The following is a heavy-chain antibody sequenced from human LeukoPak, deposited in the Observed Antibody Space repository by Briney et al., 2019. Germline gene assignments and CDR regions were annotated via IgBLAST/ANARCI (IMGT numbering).Heavy chain of an antibody. J-gene: IGHJ5*02. CDR3: ARAHPGLRFLEWLLSGGWFDP. Sequence: SVKVSCKASGYTFTSYDINWVRQATGQGLEWMGWMNPNSGNTGYAQKFQGRVTMTRNTSISTAYMELSSLRSEDTAVYYCARAHPGLRFLEWLLSGGWFDPWGQGTLVTVSS. D-gene: IGHD3-3*01. CDR1: GYTFTSYD. CDR2: MNPNSGNT. V-gene: IGHV1-8*01.